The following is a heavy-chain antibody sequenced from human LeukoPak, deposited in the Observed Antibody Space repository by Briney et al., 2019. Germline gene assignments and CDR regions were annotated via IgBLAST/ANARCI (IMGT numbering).Heavy chain of an antibody. J-gene: IGHJ4*02. V-gene: IGHV3-53*01. D-gene: IGHD6-13*01. CDR1: GFIFGRDS. CDR2: IYSGGST. CDR3: ARDSVAAAEDY. Sequence: GGSLRLSCAASGFIFGRDSMNWVRQAPGRGLEWVSVIYSGGSTYYADSVKGRFTISRDNSKNTLYLQMNSLRAEDTAVYYCARDSVAAAEDYWGQGTLVTVSS.